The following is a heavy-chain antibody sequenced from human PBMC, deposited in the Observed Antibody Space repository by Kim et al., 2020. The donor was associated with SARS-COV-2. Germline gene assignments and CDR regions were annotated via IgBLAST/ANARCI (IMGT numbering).Heavy chain of an antibody. CDR3: AKGEVAASFDY. CDR2: ISYDGSNK. Sequence: GGSLRLSCAASGFTFSSYGMHWVRQAPGKGLEWVAVISYDGSNKYYADSVKGRFTISRDNSKNTLYLQMNSLRAEDTAVYYCAKGEVAASFDYWGQGTL. D-gene: IGHD2-15*01. V-gene: IGHV3-30*18. CDR1: GFTFSSYG. J-gene: IGHJ4*02.